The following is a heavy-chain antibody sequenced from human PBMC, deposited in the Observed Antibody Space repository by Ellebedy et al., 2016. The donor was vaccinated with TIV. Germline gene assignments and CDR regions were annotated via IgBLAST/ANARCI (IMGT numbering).Heavy chain of an antibody. J-gene: IGHJ5*02. CDR1: GYTFTGYY. V-gene: IGHV1-2*02. CDR3: ARDCSERYCSGGSCYAFSWFDP. Sequence: AASVKVSCKASGYTFTGYYMHWVRQAPGQGLEWMGWINPNSGGTNYAQKFQGRVTMTRDTSISTAYMELSRLRSDDTAVYYCARDCSERYCSGGSCYAFSWFDPWGQGTLVTVSS. CDR2: INPNSGGT. D-gene: IGHD2-15*01.